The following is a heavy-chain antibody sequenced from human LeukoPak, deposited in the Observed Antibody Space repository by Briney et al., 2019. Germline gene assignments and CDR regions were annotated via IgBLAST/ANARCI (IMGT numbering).Heavy chain of an antibody. CDR1: GYSFTSYW. CDR2: IYPGDSDT. V-gene: IGHV5-51*01. Sequence: GESLKISCKGSGYSFTSYWIGWVRQMPGKGLEWMGIIYPGDSDTRYSPSFQAQSTISADKSISTACLQWSSLKAADTAMYYCARSPRAAADPFDIWGQGTMVTVSS. D-gene: IGHD6-13*01. CDR3: ARSPRAAADPFDI. J-gene: IGHJ3*02.